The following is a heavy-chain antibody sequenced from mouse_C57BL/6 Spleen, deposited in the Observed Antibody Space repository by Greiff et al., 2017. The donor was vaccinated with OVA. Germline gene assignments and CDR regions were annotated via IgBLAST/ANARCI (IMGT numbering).Heavy chain of an antibody. CDR1: GYTFTSYW. CDR3: ARPSSIYYGNYLAY. CDR2: IYPSDSET. D-gene: IGHD2-1*01. V-gene: IGHV1-61*01. J-gene: IGHJ3*01. Sequence: QVQLKQPGAELVRPGSSVKLSCKASGYTFTSYWMDWVKQRPGQGLEWIGNIYPSDSETHYNQKFKDKATLTVDKSSSTAYMQLSSLTSEDSAVYYCARPSSIYYGNYLAYWGQGTLVTVSA.